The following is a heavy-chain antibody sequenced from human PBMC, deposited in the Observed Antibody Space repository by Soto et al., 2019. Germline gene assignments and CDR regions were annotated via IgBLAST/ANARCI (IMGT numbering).Heavy chain of an antibody. CDR1: GGSISSGDYY. J-gene: IGHJ5*02. CDR2: IYYSGST. Sequence: PSETLSLTCTVSGGSISSGDYYWSWIRQHPGKGLEWIGYIYYSGSTYYNPSLKSRVTISVDTSKNQSSLKLSSVTAADTAVYYCARTYYDFWSGYYPNWFDPWGQGTLVTVS. D-gene: IGHD3-3*01. V-gene: IGHV4-31*03. CDR3: ARTYYDFWSGYYPNWFDP.